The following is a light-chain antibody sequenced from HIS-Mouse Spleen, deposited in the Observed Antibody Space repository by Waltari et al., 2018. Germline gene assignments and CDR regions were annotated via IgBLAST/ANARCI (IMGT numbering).Light chain of an antibody. Sequence: EIVLTQSPGTLSLSPGERAPLPCRASQSVSSSYLAWYQQKPGQAPRLLIYGASSRATGIPDRFSGSGSGTDFTLTISRLEPEDFAVYYCQQYGSSPPGTFGQGTKVEIK. J-gene: IGKJ1*01. CDR2: GAS. CDR1: QSVSSSY. CDR3: QQYGSSPPGT. V-gene: IGKV3-20*01.